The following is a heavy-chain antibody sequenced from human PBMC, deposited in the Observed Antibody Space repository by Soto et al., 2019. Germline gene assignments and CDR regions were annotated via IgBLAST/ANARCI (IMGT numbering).Heavy chain of an antibody. D-gene: IGHD5-12*01. CDR1: GFTFINYA. CDR3: AKGSGYDYTYYYHCYMDV. CDR2: ISGAGGST. V-gene: IGHV3-23*01. J-gene: IGHJ6*03. Sequence: EVQLLESGGGLVQPGGSLRLSCAASGFTFINYAMSWVRQAPGKGLEWVSSISGAGGSTYYADSVKGRFTISRDNSKNTLYLQVNSLRADDTAVYYCAKGSGYDYTYYYHCYMDVWGKGTTVTVSS.